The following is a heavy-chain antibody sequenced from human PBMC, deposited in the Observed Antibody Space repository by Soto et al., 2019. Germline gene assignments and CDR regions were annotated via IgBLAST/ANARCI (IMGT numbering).Heavy chain of an antibody. J-gene: IGHJ4*02. CDR1: GGSITSSTYY. CDR3: ARDIAHRYYYDSSGPLA. Sequence: SETLSLTCPLSGGSITSSTYYCGWILQPPGKGLEWIGNIYYSGSTYYNPSLKSRVTISVDTSKNQFSLKLSSVTAADTAVYYCARDIAHRYYYDSSGPLAWGQGTLVTVSS. D-gene: IGHD3-22*01. CDR2: IYYSGST. V-gene: IGHV4-39*02.